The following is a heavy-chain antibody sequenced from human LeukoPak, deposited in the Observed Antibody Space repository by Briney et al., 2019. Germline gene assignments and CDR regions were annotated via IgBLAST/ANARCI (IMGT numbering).Heavy chain of an antibody. D-gene: IGHD3-22*01. V-gene: IGHV1-24*01. CDR2: FDPEDGET. Sequence: ASVKVSCKVSGYTLTELSMHWVRQAPGKGLEGMGGFDPEDGETIYAQRFQGRVTMTEDTSTDTAYMELSSLKSEDTAVYYCATDYDRSRAGNYWGQGTLVTVSS. CDR3: ATDYDRSRAGNY. J-gene: IGHJ4*02. CDR1: GYTLTELS.